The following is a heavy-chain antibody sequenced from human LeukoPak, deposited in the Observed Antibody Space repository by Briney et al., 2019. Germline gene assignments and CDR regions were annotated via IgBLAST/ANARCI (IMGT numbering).Heavy chain of an antibody. J-gene: IGHJ4*02. CDR3: ASGDYDYVWGSYRYRDFDY. CDR1: GGSISSGSYF. D-gene: IGHD3-16*02. Sequence: KPSETLSLTCSVSGGSISSGSYFWSWIRQPPGKGLEWIGSIYYSGSTYYNPSLKSRVTISVDTSKNQFSLKLSSVTAADTAVYYCASGDYDYVWGSYRYRDFDYWGQGTLVTVSS. CDR2: IYYSGST. V-gene: IGHV4-39*01.